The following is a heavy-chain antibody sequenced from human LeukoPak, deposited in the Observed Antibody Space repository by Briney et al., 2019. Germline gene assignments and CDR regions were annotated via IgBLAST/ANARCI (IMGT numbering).Heavy chain of an antibody. J-gene: IGHJ4*02. CDR3: ARVWRPTVTTIGVFDY. D-gene: IGHD4-17*01. CDR1: GFTFSSYW. Sequence: PGGSLRLSCAASGFTFSSYWMSWVRQAPGKGLEWVAKIKQDGSEKYYVDSVKGRFTISRDNAKNSLYLQMNSLRAEDTAVYYCARVWRPTVTTIGVFDYWGQGTLVTVSS. CDR2: IKQDGSEK. V-gene: IGHV3-7*01.